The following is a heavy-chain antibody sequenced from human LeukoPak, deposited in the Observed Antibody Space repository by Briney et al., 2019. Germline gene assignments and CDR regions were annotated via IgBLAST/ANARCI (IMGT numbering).Heavy chain of an antibody. CDR3: ARGSSSWSPLGAFDI. CDR2: INPNSGGT. CDR1: GYTFTGYY. V-gene: IGHV1-2*02. Sequence: ASVKVSCKASGYTFTGYYIHWVRQAPGQGLEWMGWINPNSGGTNYALKFQGRVTMTRDTSISTAYMEVSRLRSDDTAVYYCARGSSSWSPLGAFDIWGQGTMVTVSS. J-gene: IGHJ3*02. D-gene: IGHD6-13*01.